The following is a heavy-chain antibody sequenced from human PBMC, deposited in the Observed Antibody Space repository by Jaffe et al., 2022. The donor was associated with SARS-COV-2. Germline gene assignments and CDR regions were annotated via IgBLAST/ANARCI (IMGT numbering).Heavy chain of an antibody. V-gene: IGHV4-61*02. D-gene: IGHD2-8*01. CDR2: IYTSGST. Sequence: QVQLQESGPGLVKPSQTLSLTCTVSGASISSGNYYWSWIRQPAGKGLEWIGHIYTSGSTNYNPSLKSRVTISRDTSKNQFSLKLSSVTAADTAVYYCARDPDCPNFVCSVVWGQGTLVTVSA. CDR1: GASISSGNYY. J-gene: IGHJ4*02. CDR3: ARDPDCPNFVCSVV.